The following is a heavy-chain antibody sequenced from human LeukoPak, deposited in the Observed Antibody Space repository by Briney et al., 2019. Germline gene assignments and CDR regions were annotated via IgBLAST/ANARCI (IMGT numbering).Heavy chain of an antibody. CDR3: ASGYCSSPTCYIDY. CDR1: GFTFSSYA. D-gene: IGHD2-2*02. J-gene: IGHJ4*02. V-gene: IGHV3-30*04. CDR2: ISFDGSYK. Sequence: GGSLRLSCAASGFTFSSYAMHWVRQAPGKGLEWVAVISFDGSYKYYADSVKGRFTISRDNSKNTLYLQMNSLRAEDTAVYYCASGYCSSPTCYIDYWGQGTLVTVSS.